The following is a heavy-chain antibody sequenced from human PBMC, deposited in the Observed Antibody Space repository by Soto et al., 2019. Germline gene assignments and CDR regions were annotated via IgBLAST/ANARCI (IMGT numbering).Heavy chain of an antibody. J-gene: IGHJ6*02. CDR3: ARVRRTNGVCYWGYPGYYGMAV. D-gene: IGHD2-8*01. CDR1: GGTFSSYA. CDR2: IIPIFGTG. Sequence: GASVKVSCKASGGTFSSYAISWVRQAPGQGLEWMGGIIPIFGTGNYAQKFQGRVTITADKSTITAYMELSSLRSEDTAVYYCARVRRTNGVCYWGYPGYYGMAVWGQGTTVTAP. V-gene: IGHV1-69*06.